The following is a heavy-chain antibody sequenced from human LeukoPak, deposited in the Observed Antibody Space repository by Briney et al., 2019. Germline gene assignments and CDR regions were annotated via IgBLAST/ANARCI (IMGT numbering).Heavy chain of an antibody. Sequence: SSETLSLTCTVSGGSISSGGYYWSWIRQPPGKGLEWIGYIYHSGSTYYNPSLKSRVTISVDRSKNQFSLKLSSVTAADTAVYYCARDSPESGTRGQGTLVTVSS. J-gene: IGHJ4*02. CDR1: GGSISSGGYY. CDR3: ARDSPESGT. V-gene: IGHV4-30-2*01. CDR2: IYHSGST.